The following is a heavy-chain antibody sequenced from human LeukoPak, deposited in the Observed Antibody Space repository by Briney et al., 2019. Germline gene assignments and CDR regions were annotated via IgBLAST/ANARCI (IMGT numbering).Heavy chain of an antibody. CDR1: GYTFTSYG. CDR2: ISAYNGNT. Sequence: GASVKVSCKASGYTFTSYGISWVRQAPGQGLEWMGWISAYNGNTNYAQKLQGRVTMTTDTSTSTAYMELRSLRSDDTAVYYCARGRITMVRGVPLFFDPWGQGTLVTVSS. D-gene: IGHD3-10*01. V-gene: IGHV1-18*01. CDR3: ARGRITMVRGVPLFFDP. J-gene: IGHJ5*02.